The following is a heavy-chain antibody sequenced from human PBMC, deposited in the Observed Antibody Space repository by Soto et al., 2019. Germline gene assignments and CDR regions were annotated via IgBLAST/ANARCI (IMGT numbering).Heavy chain of an antibody. Sequence: PGGSLRLCCVASAFTFTDYYMSWIRQAPGMGLEWISYIDSSGRTIYYADSVKGRFTISRDNARNSLSLQMNSLRAEDTAVYYCASMPYCGDECYYNYWGQGILVTVSS. CDR2: IDSSGRTI. D-gene: IGHD2-21*01. V-gene: IGHV3-11*01. J-gene: IGHJ4*02. CDR3: ASMPYCGDECYYNY. CDR1: AFTFTDYY.